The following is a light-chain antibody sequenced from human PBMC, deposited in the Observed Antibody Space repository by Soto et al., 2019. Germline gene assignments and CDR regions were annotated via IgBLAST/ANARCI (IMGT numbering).Light chain of an antibody. Sequence: IRMTQSPATLSLYKGDRATLTCRASQSISSWLAWYQQKPGKAPKLMIYAASTLQSGVPSRFSGSGSGTDFTLTISSLQPEDFATYYCQQLTSYPLIPFGQGTRLEIK. J-gene: IGKJ5*01. V-gene: IGKV1-5*01. CDR3: QQLTSYPLIP. CDR2: AAS. CDR1: QSISSW.